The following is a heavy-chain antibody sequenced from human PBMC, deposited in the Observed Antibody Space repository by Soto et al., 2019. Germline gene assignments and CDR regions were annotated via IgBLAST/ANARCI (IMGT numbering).Heavy chain of an antibody. J-gene: IGHJ4*02. CDR2: ISYDGSNK. V-gene: IGHV3-30-3*01. Sequence: QVQLVESGGGVVQPGRSLRLSCAASGFTFSSYAMHWVRQAPGKGLEWVAVISYDGSNKYYADSVKGRFTSPRDNSKNTLYLQMNSLRAEDTAVDYCARDSSGYSLEYWGQGTLVTVSS. D-gene: IGHD3-22*01. CDR1: GFTFSSYA. CDR3: ARDSSGYSLEY.